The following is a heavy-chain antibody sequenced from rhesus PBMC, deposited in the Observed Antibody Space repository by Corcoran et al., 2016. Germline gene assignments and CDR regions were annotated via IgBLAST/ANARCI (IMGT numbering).Heavy chain of an antibody. Sequence: QLQLQESGPGLVKPSETLSLTCAVSGGSISSNYWSWIRQPPGKGLEWIGRISGSGGSTDYHPSLMSRVTISTDTSKNQFSLKLSSVTAADTAVYYCARDTVTTLLYWYFDLWGPGTPITISS. CDR3: ARDTVTTLLYWYFDL. D-gene: IGHD4-23*01. J-gene: IGHJ2*01. CDR2: ISGSGGST. CDR1: GGSISSNY. V-gene: IGHV4-173*01.